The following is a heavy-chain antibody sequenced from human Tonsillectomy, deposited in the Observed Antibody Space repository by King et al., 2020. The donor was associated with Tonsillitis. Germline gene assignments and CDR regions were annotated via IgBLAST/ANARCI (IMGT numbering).Heavy chain of an antibody. CDR1: GFTFSNYT. CDR3: ARKTYYYDSRALARPVQSFQH. D-gene: IGHD3-22*01. J-gene: IGHJ1*01. Sequence: VQLVESGGGVVQPGRSLRLSCAASGFTFSNYTMHWVRQAPGKGLEWVAFLSYDGGNEYYADSVKGRFTISRDNSKNTLYLQMDSLRPEDTAVVYCARKTYYYDSRALARPVQSFQHWGQGTLVTVSS. CDR2: LSYDGGNE. V-gene: IGHV3-30*04.